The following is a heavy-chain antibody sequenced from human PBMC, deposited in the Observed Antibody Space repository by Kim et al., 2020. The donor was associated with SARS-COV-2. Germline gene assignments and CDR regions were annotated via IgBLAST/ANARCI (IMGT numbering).Heavy chain of an antibody. CDR3: ASGAWVIAFDY. D-gene: IGHD3-22*01. CDR2: T. Sequence: TNYNPYLKSRVTISVDKSKNRFSLKQRSVTAADTAVYYCASGAWVIAFDYWGQGTLVTVSS. J-gene: IGHJ4*02. V-gene: IGHV4-4*02.